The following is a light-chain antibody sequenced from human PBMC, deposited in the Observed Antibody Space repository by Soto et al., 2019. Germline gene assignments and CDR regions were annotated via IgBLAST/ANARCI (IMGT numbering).Light chain of an antibody. J-gene: IGLJ1*01. CDR1: SSSIGAGYE. CDR3: TSYTSSDTLLYV. Sequence: QSVLTQPPSVSGAPGQRVTISCSGTSSSIGAGYEVHWYHQLPGTAPKLVVSGNGNRPSGVPDRLSASKSGTSAPLTISGLQAEDEADYYCTSYTSSDTLLYVFGTGTKVTVL. V-gene: IGLV1-40*01. CDR2: GNG.